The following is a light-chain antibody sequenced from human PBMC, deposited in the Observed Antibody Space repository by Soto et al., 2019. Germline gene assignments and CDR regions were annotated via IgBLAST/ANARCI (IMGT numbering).Light chain of an antibody. CDR3: QQSYSTPYT. J-gene: IGKJ2*01. Sequence: DIQMTQSPSPLSASVGDRVTITCRASQSISNNLNWYQQKLGKAPELLIYAASSLQSGVPSRFSGSGSGTDFTLTISSLQPEDFATYYCQQSYSTPYTFGQGTKVDIK. V-gene: IGKV1-39*01. CDR1: QSISNN. CDR2: AAS.